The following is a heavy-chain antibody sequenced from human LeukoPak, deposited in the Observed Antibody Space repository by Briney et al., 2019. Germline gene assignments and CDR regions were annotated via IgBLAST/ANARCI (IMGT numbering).Heavy chain of an antibody. CDR3: ARETDWGDRDY. V-gene: IGHV4-61*02. CDR1: GGSISSGSYY. CDR2: IYTGGST. Sequence: SETLSLTCTVSGGSISSGSYYWSWIRQPAGKGLEWIGRIYTGGSTNYNPSLKSRVTISVDTSKNQFSLKLSSVTAADTAVYYCARETDWGDRDYWGQGTLVTVSS. D-gene: IGHD3/OR15-3a*01. J-gene: IGHJ4*02.